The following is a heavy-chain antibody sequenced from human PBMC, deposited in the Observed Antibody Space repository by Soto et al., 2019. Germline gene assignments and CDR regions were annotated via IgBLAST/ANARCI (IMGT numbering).Heavy chain of an antibody. CDR2: IYYSGST. CDR1: GGSMSSGDYY. CDR3: AKGGAGHAFDI. D-gene: IGHD6-19*01. Sequence: SETLSLTCTVSGGSMSSGDYYWSWIRQPPGKGLEWIGYIYYSGSTYYNPSLKSRVTISVDTSKNQFSPKLSSVTAADTAVYYCAKGGAGHAFDIWGQGTMVTVSS. V-gene: IGHV4-30-4*01. J-gene: IGHJ3*02.